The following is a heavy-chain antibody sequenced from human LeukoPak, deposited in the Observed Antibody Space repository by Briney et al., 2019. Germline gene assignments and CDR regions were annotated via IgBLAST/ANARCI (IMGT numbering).Heavy chain of an antibody. Sequence: GASVKVSCKASGYTFTSYGISWVRQAPGQGLEWMGWISAYNGNTNYAQKLQGRVTMTTDTSTSTAYMELRSLRSDDTAVYYCARDLSIAVADYNWFDPWGQGTLVTVSS. CDR1: GYTFTSYG. D-gene: IGHD6-19*01. CDR3: ARDLSIAVADYNWFDP. J-gene: IGHJ5*02. CDR2: ISAYNGNT. V-gene: IGHV1-18*01.